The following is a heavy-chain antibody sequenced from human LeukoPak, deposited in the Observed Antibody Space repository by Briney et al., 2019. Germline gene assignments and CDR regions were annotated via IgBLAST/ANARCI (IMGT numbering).Heavy chain of an antibody. CDR1: GFSFRNTG. Sequence: GGPRSLSSTASGFSFRNTGLAWFGRAPGKVRGGWAVISYDGSNKYYADSVKGRFTISRDNSKNTLYLQMNSLRAEDTAVYYCAKDHAAFITMVIDYWGQGTLVTVSS. J-gene: IGHJ4*02. CDR2: ISYDGSNK. D-gene: IGHD3-10*01. V-gene: IGHV3-30*18. CDR3: AKDHAAFITMVIDY.